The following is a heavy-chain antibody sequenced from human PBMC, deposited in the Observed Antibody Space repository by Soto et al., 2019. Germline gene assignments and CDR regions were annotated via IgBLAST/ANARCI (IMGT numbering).Heavy chain of an antibody. J-gene: IGHJ1*01. V-gene: IGHV1-69*13. CDR1: GGTFSSYA. D-gene: IGHD6-13*01. CDR2: IITIFGTA. Sequence: SVKVSCKASGGTFSSYAISWVRQAPGQGLEWMGGIITIFGTANYAQKFQGRVTITADESTSTAYMELSSLRSEDTAVYYCGRDASSSWYPLTFQHWGQGTLVTVSS. CDR3: GRDASSSWYPLTFQH.